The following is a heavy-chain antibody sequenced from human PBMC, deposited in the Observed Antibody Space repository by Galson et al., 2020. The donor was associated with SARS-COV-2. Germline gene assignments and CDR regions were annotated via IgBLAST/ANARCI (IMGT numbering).Heavy chain of an antibody. CDR2: IRGDGSET. V-gene: IGHV3-7*01. CDR1: GFTFKDYS. J-gene: IGHJ4*02. CDR3: TREGWQGGY. Sequence: GGSLRLSCTASGFTFKDYSMSWVRQAPGKGLEWVANIRGDGSETNYVDSVKGRFSISRDNAVDTVYLEMNSLRVEDTAVYYCTREGWQGGYWGQGTRVTVSS. D-gene: IGHD6-19*01.